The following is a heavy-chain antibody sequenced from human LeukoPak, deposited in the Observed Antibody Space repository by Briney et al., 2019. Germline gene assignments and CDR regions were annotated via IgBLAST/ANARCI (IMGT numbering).Heavy chain of an antibody. CDR3: ARLRGSGSYYTEDLDY. Sequence: PGESLQISCKGSGYSFTSYWIGWVRQMPGKGLEWMGIIYPGDSDTRYSPSFQGQVTISADKSISTAYLQWSSLKASDTAMYYCARLRGSGSYYTEDLDYWGQGTLVTVSS. D-gene: IGHD3-10*01. V-gene: IGHV5-51*01. CDR2: IYPGDSDT. J-gene: IGHJ4*02. CDR1: GYSFTSYW.